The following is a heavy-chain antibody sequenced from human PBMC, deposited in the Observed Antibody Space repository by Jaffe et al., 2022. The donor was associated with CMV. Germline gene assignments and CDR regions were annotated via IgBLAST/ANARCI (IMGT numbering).Heavy chain of an antibody. J-gene: IGHJ4*02. CDR2: IYYSGST. CDR3: ARSRTGGVLTGYYTDRYFDY. Sequence: QVQLQESGPGLVKPSQTLSLTCTVSGGSISSGGYYWSWIRQHPGKGLEWIGYIYYSGSTYYNPSLKSRVTISVDTSKNQFSLKLSSVTAADTAVYYCARSRTGGVLTGYYTDRYFDYWGQGTLVTVSS. CDR1: GGSISSGGYY. V-gene: IGHV4-31*03. D-gene: IGHD3-9*01.